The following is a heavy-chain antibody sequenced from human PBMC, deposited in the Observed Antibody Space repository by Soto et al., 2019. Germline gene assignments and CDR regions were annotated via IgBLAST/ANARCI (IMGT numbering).Heavy chain of an antibody. CDR1: GGSFSGYY. CDR2: INHSGST. J-gene: IGHJ6*02. D-gene: IGHD6-19*01. V-gene: IGHV4-34*01. CDR3: ARLVGQWLYYYYGMDV. Sequence: SETLSLTCAVYGGSFSGYYWSWIRQPPGKGLEWIGEINHSGSTNYNPSLKSRVTISVDTSKNQFSLKLSSVTAADTAVYYCARLVGQWLYYYYGMDVWGQGTTVTVSS.